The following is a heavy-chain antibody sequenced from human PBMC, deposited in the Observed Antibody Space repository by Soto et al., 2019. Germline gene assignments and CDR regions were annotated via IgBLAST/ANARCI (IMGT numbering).Heavy chain of an antibody. CDR3: AKHLLAVAGYLHRNDV. CDR1: GFTFSSYG. D-gene: IGHD6-19*01. Sequence: QVQLVESGGGVVQPGRSLRLSCAASGFTFSSYGMHWVRQAPGKGLEWVAVISHDGSNKYFADSVKGRFTISRDNSQNKLFLQMNSLRGEETGGYYCAKHLLAVAGYLHRNDVLGQGNTVTVSS. CDR2: ISHDGSNK. J-gene: IGHJ6*02. V-gene: IGHV3-30*18.